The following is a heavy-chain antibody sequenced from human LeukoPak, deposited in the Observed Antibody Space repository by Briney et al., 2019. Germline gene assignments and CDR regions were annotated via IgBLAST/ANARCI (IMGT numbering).Heavy chain of an antibody. D-gene: IGHD3-10*01. CDR2: ISSGSANI. V-gene: IGHV3-48*04. CDR1: GFTFSTYS. CDR3: ARDRGSTAVVRGVNHC. J-gene: IGHJ4*02. Sequence: PGGSLRLSCEASGFTFSTYSMNWVRQAPGKGLEWVAHISSGSANIYYADSVKGRFTISRDNAENSLYLQTSSLRAEDTAVYYCARDRGSTAVVRGVNHCWGQGTLVTVSS.